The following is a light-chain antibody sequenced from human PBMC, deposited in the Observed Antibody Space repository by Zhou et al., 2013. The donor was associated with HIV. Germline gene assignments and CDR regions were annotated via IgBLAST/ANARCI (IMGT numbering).Light chain of an antibody. J-gene: IGKJ4*01. CDR2: LAS. Sequence: DIQLTQSPSFLSASVGDRVTLTCRASQGISNVLAWYQQNPGKAPRLLISLASTLQSGVPSRFSGSGSGTEFTLTISSLQPDDFAAYYCQQYNGYSLTFGGGTKVEIK. CDR1: QGISNV. CDR3: QQYNGYSLT. V-gene: IGKV1-9*01.